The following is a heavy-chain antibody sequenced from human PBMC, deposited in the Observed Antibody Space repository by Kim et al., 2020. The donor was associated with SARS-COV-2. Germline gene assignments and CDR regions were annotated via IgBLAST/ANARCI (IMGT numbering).Heavy chain of an antibody. D-gene: IGHD1-26*01. V-gene: IGHV4-59*01. CDR3: ARAESGSYWEGGYYFDY. Sequence: SETLSLTCTVSGGSISSYYWSWIRQPPGKGLEWIGYIYYSGSTNYNPSLKSRVTISVDTSKNQFSLKLSSVTAADTAVYYCARAESGSYWEGGYYFDYWGQGTLVTVSS. CDR2: IYYSGST. J-gene: IGHJ4*02. CDR1: GGSISSYY.